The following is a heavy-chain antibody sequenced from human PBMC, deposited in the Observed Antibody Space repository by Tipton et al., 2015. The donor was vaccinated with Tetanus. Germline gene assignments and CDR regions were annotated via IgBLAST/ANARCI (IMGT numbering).Heavy chain of an antibody. Sequence: SLRLSCAASGFTFDDYAMHWVRQAPGKGLEWVSGISWNSGSIGYADSVKGRFTISRDNAKNSLYLQMNSLRAEDTAVYYCARDQGYGDYEFDYWGQGTLVTVSS. CDR2: ISWNSGSI. V-gene: IGHV3-9*01. D-gene: IGHD4-17*01. CDR3: ARDQGYGDYEFDY. CDR1: GFTFDDYA. J-gene: IGHJ4*02.